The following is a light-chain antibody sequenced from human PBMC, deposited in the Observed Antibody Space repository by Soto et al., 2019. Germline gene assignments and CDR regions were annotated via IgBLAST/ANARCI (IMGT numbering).Light chain of an antibody. CDR1: QSINNRY. V-gene: IGKV3-20*01. J-gene: IGKJ3*01. CDR2: GAS. Sequence: EIVWTQSPGTLSLSPGERATLSCRASQSINNRYLAWYQQKPGQAPRLLIYGASSRATGIPDRFIGSESGTHFNLNISRLEPQDFAVYYCQQFGSSPGFTFGPGTKVDIK. CDR3: QQFGSSPGFT.